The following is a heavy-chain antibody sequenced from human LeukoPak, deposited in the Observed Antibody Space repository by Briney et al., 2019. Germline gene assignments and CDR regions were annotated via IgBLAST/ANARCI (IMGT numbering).Heavy chain of an antibody. D-gene: IGHD6-19*01. Sequence: ETLSLTCTVSGYSISSGNHWGWIRQPPGKGLEWIGSTHHSGHTYYNPSLKSRVTISVDTSKNQFSLKLSSVTAADTAVYYCARDPRLQWLAFDYWGQGTLVTVSS. V-gene: IGHV4-38-2*02. CDR1: GYSISSGNH. CDR3: ARDPRLQWLAFDY. J-gene: IGHJ4*02. CDR2: THHSGHT.